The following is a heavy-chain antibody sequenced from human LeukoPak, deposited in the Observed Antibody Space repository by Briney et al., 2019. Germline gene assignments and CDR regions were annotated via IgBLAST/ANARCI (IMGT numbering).Heavy chain of an antibody. J-gene: IGHJ4*02. Sequence: LGGSLRLSCAASGFTFAEYTMHWVRQAPGKDLEGVSLISWNGARIHYGDSVKGRFTISRDNSKNSLYLQMNSLRTEDTALYYCVKDLVAASENVRGWYPMDYWGQGTLVTVSS. CDR1: GFTFAEYT. CDR2: ISWNGARI. D-gene: IGHD6-19*01. V-gene: IGHV3-43*01. CDR3: VKDLVAASENVRGWYPMDY.